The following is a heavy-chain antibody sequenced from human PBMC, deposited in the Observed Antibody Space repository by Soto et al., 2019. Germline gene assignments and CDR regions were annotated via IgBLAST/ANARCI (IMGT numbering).Heavy chain of an antibody. CDR2: ISGSGGST. V-gene: IGHV3-23*01. Sequence: TGGSLRLPCAASGFTFRSHAMSWVRQAQGKGLEWVSAISGSGGSTYYADPVKGRFTISRDNSKNTLYLKMNSLRAEDTAVYYCAKAPTSTVTTHSYYGMAVWRQGTTVTVSS. D-gene: IGHD4-17*01. CDR3: AKAPTSTVTTHSYYGMAV. CDR1: GFTFRSHA. J-gene: IGHJ6*02.